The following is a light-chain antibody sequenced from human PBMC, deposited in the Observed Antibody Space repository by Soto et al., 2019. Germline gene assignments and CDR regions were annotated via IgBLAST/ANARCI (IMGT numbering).Light chain of an antibody. J-gene: IGLJ1*01. Sequence: QSALTQPASVSGSPGQSITISCTGTSSDVGGYNYVSWCQQHPGKAPKLMIYAVTDRPSGVSSRFSGSKSANTASLTISGLQAEDEADYYCSSYTSSSTLFGTGTKVTVL. CDR2: AVT. CDR1: SSDVGGYNY. V-gene: IGLV2-14*01. CDR3: SSYTSSSTL.